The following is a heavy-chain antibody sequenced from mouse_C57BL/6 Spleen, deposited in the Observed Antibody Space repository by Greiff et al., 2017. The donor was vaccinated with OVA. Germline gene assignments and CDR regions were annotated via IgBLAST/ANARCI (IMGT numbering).Heavy chain of an antibody. J-gene: IGHJ2*01. V-gene: IGHV5-17*01. CDR1: GFTFSDYG. Sequence: DVHLVESGGGLVKPGGSLKLSCAASGFTFSDYGMHWVRQAPEKGLEWVAYISSGSSTIYYADTVKGRFTISRDNAKNTLFLQMTSLRSEDTAMYYCARGGLRQDYFDYWGQGTTLTVSS. CDR2: ISSGSSTI. D-gene: IGHD2-2*01. CDR3: ARGGLRQDYFDY.